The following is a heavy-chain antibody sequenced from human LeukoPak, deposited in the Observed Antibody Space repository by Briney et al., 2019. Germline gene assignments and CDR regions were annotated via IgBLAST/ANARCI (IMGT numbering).Heavy chain of an antibody. CDR2: ISYDGSNK. Sequence: GGSLRLSCAASGFTFSSYAMHWVRQAPGKGLEWVAVISYDGSNKYYADSVKGRFTISRDNSKNTLYLQMSSLRAEDTAVYYCARDRHPYYDFWSGYYMSAVGDYWGQGTLVTVSS. CDR3: ARDRHPYYDFWSGYYMSAVGDY. D-gene: IGHD3-3*01. CDR1: GFTFSSYA. V-gene: IGHV3-30-3*01. J-gene: IGHJ4*02.